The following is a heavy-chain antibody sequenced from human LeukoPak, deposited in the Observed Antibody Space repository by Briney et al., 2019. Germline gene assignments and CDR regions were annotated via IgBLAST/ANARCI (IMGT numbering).Heavy chain of an antibody. CDR2: IYPGDSDT. J-gene: IGHJ4*02. D-gene: IGHD6-13*01. CDR3: ARTPLSCFWRHSSPLDY. V-gene: IGHV5-51*01. CDR1: GYSFTSYW. Sequence: GESLKISCKGSGYSFTSYWIGWVRQMPGKGLEWMGIIYPGDSDTRYSPSFQGQVTISADKSISTAYLQWSSLKASDTAMYYCARTPLSCFWRHSSPLDYWGQGTLVTVSS.